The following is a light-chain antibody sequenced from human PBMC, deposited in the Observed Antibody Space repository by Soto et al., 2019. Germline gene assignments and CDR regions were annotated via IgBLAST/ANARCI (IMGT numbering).Light chain of an antibody. V-gene: IGKV1-5*01. CDR3: QQYRSYPYT. CDR2: DAS. J-gene: IGKJ2*01. CDR1: QTTNPW. Sequence: DRQMTQVPATMSASVGDRVTITCRASQTTNPWLAWYQQKPGTAPKLLIYDASSLEGGVQSRFSASVSGTEFTLTISSRQPDDLATYYCQQYRSYPYTIGQVNKVELK.